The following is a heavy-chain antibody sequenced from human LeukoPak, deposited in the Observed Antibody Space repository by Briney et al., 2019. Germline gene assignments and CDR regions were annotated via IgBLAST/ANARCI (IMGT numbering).Heavy chain of an antibody. CDR3: ATRFSGRPFDP. D-gene: IGHD1-26*01. CDR1: GASISSADYH. Sequence: PSQTLSLICTVSGASISSADYHWTWIRQPPGKGLEWIGYIYSSGSTYYNPSLKSRVSISVDTSKNHFSLQLTSVTAADTAVYYCATRFSGRPFDPWGQGTLVTVSS. J-gene: IGHJ5*02. CDR2: IYSSGST. V-gene: IGHV4-30-4*08.